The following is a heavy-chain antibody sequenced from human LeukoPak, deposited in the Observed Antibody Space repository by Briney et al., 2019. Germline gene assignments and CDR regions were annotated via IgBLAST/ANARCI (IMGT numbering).Heavy chain of an antibody. Sequence: SETLSLTCTVSGGSISSYYWSWIWQPPGKGLEWIGYIYYSGSTNYNPSLKSRVTISVDTSKNQFSLKLSSVTAADTAVYYCAGGYSSSWLYYYGMDVWGQGTTVTVSS. CDR1: GGSISSYY. CDR2: IYYSGST. V-gene: IGHV4-59*01. J-gene: IGHJ6*02. D-gene: IGHD6-13*01. CDR3: AGGYSSSWLYYYGMDV.